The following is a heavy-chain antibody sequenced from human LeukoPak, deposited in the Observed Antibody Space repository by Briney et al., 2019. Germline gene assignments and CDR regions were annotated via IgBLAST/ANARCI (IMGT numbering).Heavy chain of an antibody. V-gene: IGHV4-38-2*02. CDR3: AREGGYSYGDAPLHFDY. J-gene: IGHJ4*02. D-gene: IGHD5-18*01. CDR2: VSHSGST. CDR1: GYSISSDYY. Sequence: PSETLSLTCTVSGYSISSDYYWGWIRQLPGKGLEWIASVSHSGSTYYNPSLKSRVTISVDTSKNQFSLKVTSVTAADTAVYYCAREGGYSYGDAPLHFDYWGQGTLVTVSS.